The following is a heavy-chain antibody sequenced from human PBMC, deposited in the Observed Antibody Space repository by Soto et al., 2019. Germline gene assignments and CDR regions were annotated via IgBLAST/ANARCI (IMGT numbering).Heavy chain of an antibody. V-gene: IGHV5-51*04. J-gene: IGHJ4*02. Sequence: EVQLVQSGAEVKKPGESLKISCKAYGYSFTDYWIGWVRQMPGKGLEWMGIIYPGDSDTRFSPSFQGQVTISADKPISTAYRQWSSLEASDPAMYDCARREDNGGNDYWGQGTLVTVSS. CDR2: IYPGDSDT. CDR3: ARREDNGGNDY. CDR1: GYSFTDYW. D-gene: IGHD4-17*01.